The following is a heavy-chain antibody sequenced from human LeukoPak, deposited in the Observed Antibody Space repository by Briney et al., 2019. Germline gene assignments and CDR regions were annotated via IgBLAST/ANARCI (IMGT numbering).Heavy chain of an antibody. CDR3: ARAVGYCSGGSCYSDY. J-gene: IGHJ4*02. Sequence: SETLSLTCTVSGGSISSYYWSWIRQPPGKGLEWIGYIYYSGSTNYNPSLKSRVTISVDTSKNQFSLKLSSVTAADTAVYYCARAVGYCSGGSCYSDYWGQGTLVTVSS. CDR2: IYYSGST. V-gene: IGHV4-59*01. D-gene: IGHD2-15*01. CDR1: GGSISSYY.